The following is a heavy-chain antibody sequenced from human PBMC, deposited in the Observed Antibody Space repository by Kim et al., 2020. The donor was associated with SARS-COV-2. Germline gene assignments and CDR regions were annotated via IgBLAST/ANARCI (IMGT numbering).Heavy chain of an antibody. V-gene: IGHV4-59*01. J-gene: IGHJ3*02. Sequence: SETLSITCTVSGASISSYYWSWIRQPPGKGLEWIGYIYNRGSTNYNPSLKSRVTISVDTSKNQFSLKLSSGTAADTAVYYCAREGLGSYYFDSSGPLLAAFDIWGQGTLVTVSS. CDR3: AREGLGSYYFDSSGPLLAAFDI. D-gene: IGHD3-22*01. CDR1: GASISSYY. CDR2: IYNRGST.